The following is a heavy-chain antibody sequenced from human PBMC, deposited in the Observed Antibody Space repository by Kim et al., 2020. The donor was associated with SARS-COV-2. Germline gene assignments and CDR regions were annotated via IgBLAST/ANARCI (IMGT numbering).Heavy chain of an antibody. CDR2: INPSGGST. D-gene: IGHD6-6*01. J-gene: IGHJ6*02. V-gene: IGHV1-46*01. Sequence: ASVKVSCKASGYTFTSYYMHWVRQAPGQGLEWMGIINPSGGSTSYAQKFQGRVTMTRDTSTSTVYMELSSLRSEDMAVYYCARGTGSSLGYYYGMDVWGQGTTVTVSS. CDR1: GYTFTSYY. CDR3: ARGTGSSLGYYYGMDV.